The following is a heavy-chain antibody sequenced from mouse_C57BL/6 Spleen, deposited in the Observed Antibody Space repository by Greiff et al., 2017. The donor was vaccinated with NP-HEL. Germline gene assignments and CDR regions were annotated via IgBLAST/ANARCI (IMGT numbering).Heavy chain of an antibody. CDR1: GYTFTSYW. CDR2: IDPSDSYT. V-gene: IGHV1-59*01. D-gene: IGHD1-1*01. CDR3: AITTVDYAMDY. Sequence: QVHVKQPGAELVRPGTSVKLSCKASGYTFTSYWMHWVKQRPGQGLEWIGVIDPSDSYTNYNQKFKGKATLTVDTSSSTAYMQLSSLTSEDSAVYYCAITTVDYAMDYWGQGTSVTVSS. J-gene: IGHJ4*01.